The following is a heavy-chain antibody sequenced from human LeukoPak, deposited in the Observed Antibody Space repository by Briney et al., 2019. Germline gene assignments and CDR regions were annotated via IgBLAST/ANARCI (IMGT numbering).Heavy chain of an antibody. D-gene: IGHD3-10*01. CDR3: ARRGAITGGFDI. V-gene: IGHV3-48*01. CDR1: GFTFRSYS. J-gene: IGHJ3*02. Sequence: SGGSLRLSCAASGFTFRSYSMNWVRQAPGKGLEWVSYVSSRSSTIYYADSVKGRFTISRDNAKNSLYLQMNSLRAEDTAVYYCARRGAITGGFDIWGQGTMVTVSS. CDR2: VSSRSSTI.